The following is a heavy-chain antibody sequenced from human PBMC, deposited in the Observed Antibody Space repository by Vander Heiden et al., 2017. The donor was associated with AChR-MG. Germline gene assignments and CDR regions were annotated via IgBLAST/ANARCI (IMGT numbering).Heavy chain of an antibody. CDR1: GGSISSSTSY. J-gene: IGHJ4*02. CDR3: ARLKGGRVTGSYYFDC. V-gene: IGHV4-39*01. Sequence: QLQLQESGPGLVKPSETLSLTCTASGGSISSSTSYWGWIRQPPGKGLEWIGSIYYSGSTYYTPSLKSRVTISVDTSKTQFSLKLSSVTAADTAVYYCARLKGGRVTGSYYFDCWGQGTLVTVSS. CDR2: IYYSGST. D-gene: IGHD7-27*01.